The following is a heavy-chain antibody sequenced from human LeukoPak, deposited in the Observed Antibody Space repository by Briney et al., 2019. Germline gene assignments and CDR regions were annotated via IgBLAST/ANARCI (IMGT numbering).Heavy chain of an antibody. D-gene: IGHD1-14*01. CDR3: ARRRVDIKNLDY. J-gene: IGHJ4*02. Sequence: GGSLRLSCAASGFTFSSYRMNWVRRAPGKGLELVAKINQDGSEKYYVDSVKGRFTISRDNAKNSLYLQMNSLRAEDTAVYYCARRRVDIKNLDYWGQGTLVTVSS. CDR1: GFTFSSYR. CDR2: INQDGSEK. V-gene: IGHV3-7*01.